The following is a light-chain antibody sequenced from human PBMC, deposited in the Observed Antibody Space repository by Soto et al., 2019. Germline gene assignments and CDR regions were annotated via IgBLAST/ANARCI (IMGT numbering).Light chain of an antibody. Sequence: DIQITQSPPTLSASVGDRVTITCRASEFISKWLAWYQQKPGTAPKLLIYQASSLESGVPSRFSGSGSGTEFTLTITSLQPDDFATYYCQHYNSYLETFGQGTKVEIK. CDR1: EFISKW. CDR3: QHYNSYLET. CDR2: QAS. J-gene: IGKJ1*01. V-gene: IGKV1-5*03.